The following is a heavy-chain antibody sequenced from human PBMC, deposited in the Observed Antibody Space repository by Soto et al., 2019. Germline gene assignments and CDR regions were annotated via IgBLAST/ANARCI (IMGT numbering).Heavy chain of an antibody. CDR3: AKDQSGYCSSTSCYRYFQH. J-gene: IGHJ1*01. D-gene: IGHD2-2*01. V-gene: IGHV3-23*01. Sequence: GGSLRLSCAASGFTFSSDAMSWVRQAPGKGLEWVSAISGSGGSTYYADSVKGRFTISRDNSKNTLYLQMNSLRAEDTAVYYCAKDQSGYCSSTSCYRYFQHWGQGTLVTVSS. CDR1: GFTFSSDA. CDR2: ISGSGGST.